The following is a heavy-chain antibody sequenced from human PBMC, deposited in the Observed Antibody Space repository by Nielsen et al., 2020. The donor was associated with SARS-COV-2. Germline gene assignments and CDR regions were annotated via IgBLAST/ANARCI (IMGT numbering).Heavy chain of an antibody. Sequence: GGSLRLSCAASGFTFSSYAMHWVRQAPGKGLEWVAVISYDGSNKYYADSVKGRFTISRDNSKNTLYLQMNSLRAEDTAVYYCARFHIVATICWFDPWGQGTLVTVSS. V-gene: IGHV3-30-3*01. J-gene: IGHJ5*02. CDR2: ISYDGSNK. CDR3: ARFHIVATICWFDP. D-gene: IGHD5-12*01. CDR1: GFTFSSYA.